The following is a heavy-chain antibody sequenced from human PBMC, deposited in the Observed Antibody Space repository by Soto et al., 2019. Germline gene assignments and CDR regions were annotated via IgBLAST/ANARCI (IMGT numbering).Heavy chain of an antibody. CDR2: VIPVFKTA. D-gene: IGHD2-21*02. Sequence: QVQLVQSGAEVKKPGSSVKVSCKSSGGTFSNSPISWVRQXPGQGLEWVGGVIPVFKTANYAQKFQGRVTITADXXXXTXXXXXXXXXXXXXXXXXXXXXXFVVXVTEDYYGMDVWGQGTTVTVSS. CDR1: GGTFSNSP. CDR3: XXXXFVVXVTEDYYGMDV. V-gene: IGHV1-69*12. J-gene: IGHJ6*02.